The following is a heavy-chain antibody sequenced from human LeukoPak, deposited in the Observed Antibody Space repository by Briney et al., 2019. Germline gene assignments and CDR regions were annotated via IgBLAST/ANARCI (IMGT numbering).Heavy chain of an antibody. V-gene: IGHV3-7*01. CDR3: ARDLLRYFDWFDY. CDR2: IKQDGSEK. D-gene: IGHD3-9*01. CDR1: GFTFSSYW. Sequence: GGSLRLSCAASGFTFSSYWMSWVRQAPGKGLEWVANIKQDGSEKYYVDSVKGRFTISRDNAKNSLYLQMNSLRAEDTAVYYCARDLLRYFDWFDYWGQGTLVTVSS. J-gene: IGHJ5*01.